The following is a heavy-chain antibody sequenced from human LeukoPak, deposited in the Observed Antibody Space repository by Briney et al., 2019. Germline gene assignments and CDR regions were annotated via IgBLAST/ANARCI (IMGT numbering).Heavy chain of an antibody. CDR2: INHSGST. V-gene: IGHV4-34*01. CDR3: ARGPYTPPVDV. CDR1: GGSFSGYY. D-gene: IGHD2-2*02. Sequence: PSETLSLTCAVYGGSFSGYYWSWIRQPPGKGLEWIGEINHSGSTNYNPSLKSRVTISVDTSKNQFSLKLSSVTAADTAVYYCARGPYTPPVDVWGKGTTVTVSS. J-gene: IGHJ6*04.